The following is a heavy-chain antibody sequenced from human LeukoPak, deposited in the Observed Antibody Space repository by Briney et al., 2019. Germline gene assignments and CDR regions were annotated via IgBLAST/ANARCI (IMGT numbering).Heavy chain of an antibody. V-gene: IGHV1-2*02. CDR1: GYTFTGYY. Sequence: ASVKVSCKASGYTFTGYYMHWVRQAPGQGLEWMGWINPNSGGTNYAQKFQGRVTLTTDTSTSTAYMELRSLRSDDTAIYYCARGLNWNYDLGWVAPWGQGTLVTVSS. CDR2: INPNSGGT. CDR3: ARGLNWNYDLGWVAP. J-gene: IGHJ5*02. D-gene: IGHD1-7*01.